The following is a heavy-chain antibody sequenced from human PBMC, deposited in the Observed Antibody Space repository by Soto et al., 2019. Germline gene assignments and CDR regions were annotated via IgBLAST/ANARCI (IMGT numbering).Heavy chain of an antibody. Sequence: QVQLMQSGAEVKQPGASVKVSCKASGYTFTNYYMHWVRQVPGQGLEWMGIINPSGGGPAHEQNSRSRLTTTSDTFTTTISMELNSLISEDTAVYFCARSDMGRDGALDVWGQGTMVTVSS. CDR3: ARSDMGRDGALDV. V-gene: IGHV1-46*03. CDR2: INPSGGGP. J-gene: IGHJ3*01. CDR1: GYTFTNYY. D-gene: IGHD3-10*01.